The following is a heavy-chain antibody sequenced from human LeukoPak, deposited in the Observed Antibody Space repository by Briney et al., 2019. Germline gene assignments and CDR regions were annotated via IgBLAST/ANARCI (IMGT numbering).Heavy chain of an antibody. J-gene: IGHJ6*02. Sequence: ASVKVSCKASGYTFTSYGISWVRQAPGQGLEWMGWISAYNGNTNYAQKFQGRVTMTTDTSTSTAYMELRSLRAEDTALYYCAKDQDGDHYYYYGMDVWGQGTTVTVSS. V-gene: IGHV1-18*01. CDR2: ISAYNGNT. CDR3: AKDQDGDHYYYYGMDV. CDR1: GYTFTSYG.